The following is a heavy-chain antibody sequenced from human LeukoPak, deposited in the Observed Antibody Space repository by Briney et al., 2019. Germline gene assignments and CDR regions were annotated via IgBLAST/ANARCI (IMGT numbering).Heavy chain of an antibody. D-gene: IGHD3-10*01. CDR2: IIPIFGTA. CDR1: VGTFSSYA. J-gene: IGHJ6*03. Sequence: GASVTVSCKASVGTFSSYAISWVRQAPGPGLEWMGGIIPIFGTANYAQKFQGRVTITADESTSTAYMDLSSLRSEDTAVYYCARGPSMVRGVSLWYYYYMDVWGKGTTVTISS. CDR3: ARGPSMVRGVSLWYYYYMDV. V-gene: IGHV1-69*01.